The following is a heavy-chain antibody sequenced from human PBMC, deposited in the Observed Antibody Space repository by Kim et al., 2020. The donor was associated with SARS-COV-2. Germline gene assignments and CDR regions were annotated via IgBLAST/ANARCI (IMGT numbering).Heavy chain of an antibody. D-gene: IGHD5-18*01. CDR2: IYWDDDK. V-gene: IGHV2-5*02. Sequence: SGPTLVNPTQTLTLTCTFSGFSLSTSGVGVGWIRQPPGKALEWLALIYWDDDKRYSPYLKSRLTITKDTSKNQVVLTMTNMYPVDTSTYYCAQVSRSLYSYSSYYFDYWGQGTLVTVSS. CDR1: GFSLSTSGVG. CDR3: AQVSRSLYSYSSYYFDY. J-gene: IGHJ4*02.